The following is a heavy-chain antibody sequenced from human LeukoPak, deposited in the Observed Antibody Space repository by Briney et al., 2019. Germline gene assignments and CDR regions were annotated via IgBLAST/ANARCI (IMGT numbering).Heavy chain of an antibody. D-gene: IGHD3-22*01. Sequence: PGGSLRLSCAASGFTFSNYAMRWVRQAPGKGLEWVSAIGAGTGAVTIYADSVKGRFTISRDNAKNSLYLQMNSLRDEDTAVYYCAKDSDYYHSSGYYYAYFQHWGQGTLVTVSS. CDR2: IGAGTGAVT. CDR3: AKDSDYYHSSGYYYAYFQH. CDR1: GFTFSNYA. J-gene: IGHJ1*01. V-gene: IGHV3-23*01.